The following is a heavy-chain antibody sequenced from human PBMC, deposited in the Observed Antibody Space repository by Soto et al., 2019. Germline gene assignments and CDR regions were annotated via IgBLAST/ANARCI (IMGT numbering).Heavy chain of an antibody. J-gene: IGHJ3*01. CDR2: LYDVDGS. Sequence: DVQLVESGGGLIQPGESLRLSCAAFGLTISGKKYVAWVRQAPGKGLEWVSGLYDVDGSFYADSVRGRFTTSSDSSKTTVYPQVNDLRPDDTAVYYCATWHEREHAYDVWGQGTTVTVSS. D-gene: IGHD1-1*01. CDR3: ATWHEREHAYDV. CDR1: GLTISGKKY. V-gene: IGHV3-53*01.